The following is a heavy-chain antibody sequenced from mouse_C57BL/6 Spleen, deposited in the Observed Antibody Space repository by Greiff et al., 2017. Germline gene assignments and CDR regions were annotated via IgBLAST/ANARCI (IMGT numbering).Heavy chain of an antibody. Sequence: EVQLKQSGPELVKPGASVKIPCKASGYTFTDYNMDWVKQSHGKSLEWIGDINPNNGGTIYNQKFKGKATLTVDKSSSTAYMELRSLTSEGTAVYYCARSGYDYDGGLPHFDYWGQGTTLTVSS. D-gene: IGHD2-4*01. V-gene: IGHV1-18*01. CDR3: ARSGYDYDGGLPHFDY. CDR2: INPNNGGT. J-gene: IGHJ2*01. CDR1: GYTFTDYN.